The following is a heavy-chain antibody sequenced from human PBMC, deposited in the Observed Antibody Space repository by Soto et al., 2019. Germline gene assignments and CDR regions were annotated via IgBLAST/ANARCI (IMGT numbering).Heavy chain of an antibody. V-gene: IGHV4-4*02. CDR2: IYHSGST. J-gene: IGHJ4*01. CDR1: GGSISSSNW. Sequence: SETLSVTCAVSGGSISSSNWWSWVRQPPGKGLEWIGEIYHSGSTNYNPSLKSRVTISVDKSKNQFSLKLSSVTAADTAVYYCARDRSARHNFDYWGQGTLVTVSS. D-gene: IGHD6-13*01. CDR3: ARDRSARHNFDY.